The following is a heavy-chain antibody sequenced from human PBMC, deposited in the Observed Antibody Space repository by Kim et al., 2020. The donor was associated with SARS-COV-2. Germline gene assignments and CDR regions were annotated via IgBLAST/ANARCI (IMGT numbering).Heavy chain of an antibody. CDR2: IKQDGSEK. Sequence: GGSLRLSCAASGFTFSSYWMSWVRQAPGKGLEWVANIKQDGSEKYYVDSVKGRFTISRDNAKNSLYLQMNSLRAEDTAVYYCARDRYSSGATHYYGMDVWGQGTTVTVSS. J-gene: IGHJ6*02. D-gene: IGHD6-19*01. V-gene: IGHV3-7*01. CDR1: GFTFSSYW. CDR3: ARDRYSSGATHYYGMDV.